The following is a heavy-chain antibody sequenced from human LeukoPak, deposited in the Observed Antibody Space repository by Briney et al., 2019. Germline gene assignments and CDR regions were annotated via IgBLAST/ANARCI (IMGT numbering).Heavy chain of an antibody. D-gene: IGHD1-26*01. J-gene: IGHJ4*02. CDR1: GYTFTSYY. CDR2: INPSGGST. V-gene: IGHV1-46*01. Sequence: ASVKVSCKASGYTFTSYYMHWVRQAPGQGLEWVGIINPSGGSTSYAQKFQGRVTITADESTSTAYMELSSLRSEDTAVYYCAKDPSIVGATQFDYWGQGTLVTVSS. CDR3: AKDPSIVGATQFDY.